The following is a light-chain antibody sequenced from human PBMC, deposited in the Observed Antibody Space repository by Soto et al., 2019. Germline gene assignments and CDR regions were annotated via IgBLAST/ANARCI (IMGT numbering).Light chain of an antibody. J-gene: IGKJ1*01. Sequence: DIVMTQSPDSLAVSLGERATINCKSSQSVLYSSNNKNYLAWYQQKPGQPPKLLIHWASTRESGVPDRFSGSGSGTDFTLTISSLQAEDVAVYYCQQRSNWPRTFGQGTKVEVK. CDR2: WAS. V-gene: IGKV4-1*01. CDR3: QQRSNWPRT. CDR1: QSVLYSSNNKNY.